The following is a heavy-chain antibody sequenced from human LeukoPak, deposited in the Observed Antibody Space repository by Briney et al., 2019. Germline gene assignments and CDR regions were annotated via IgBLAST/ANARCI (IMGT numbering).Heavy chain of an antibody. CDR3: ARDKSEVYYDSSGYPDY. J-gene: IGHJ4*02. Sequence: GASVKVSCKASGYTFFDNYIHWVRQAPGQGLEWMGIINPSGGRTSYAQKFQDRVTMTSDMSTSAVYMELSSLRSEDTAVYYCARDKSEVYYDSSGYPDYWGQGTLVTVSS. D-gene: IGHD3-22*01. CDR1: GYTFFDNY. CDR2: INPSGGRT. V-gene: IGHV1-46*01.